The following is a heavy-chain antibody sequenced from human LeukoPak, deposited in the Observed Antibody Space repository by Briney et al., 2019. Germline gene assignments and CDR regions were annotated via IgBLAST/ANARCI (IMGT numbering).Heavy chain of an antibody. Sequence: ASVKVSCKASGYTFSGYYLHWVRQAPGQGLEWMGWINPNSGGANYAQKFQGRVTMTRDTSISTAYMELTRLRYDDTAVYYCARGSGFDYWGQGTLVTVSS. CDR1: GYTFSGYY. D-gene: IGHD2-15*01. CDR2: INPNSGGA. V-gene: IGHV1-2*02. J-gene: IGHJ4*02. CDR3: ARGSGFDY.